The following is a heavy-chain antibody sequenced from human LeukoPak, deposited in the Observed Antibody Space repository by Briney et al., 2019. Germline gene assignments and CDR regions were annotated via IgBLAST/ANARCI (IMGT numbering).Heavy chain of an antibody. J-gene: IGHJ6*02. D-gene: IGHD3-3*01. CDR1: GFTFSSYA. Sequence: PGGSLRLSCAASGFTFSSYAMSWVRQAPGKGLEWVSAISGSGGSTYYADSVKSRFTISRDNSKNTLYLQMNSLRAEDTAVYYCAKDLFVVRVAGVWGQGTTVTVSS. CDR3: AKDLFVVRVAGV. V-gene: IGHV3-23*01. CDR2: ISGSGGST.